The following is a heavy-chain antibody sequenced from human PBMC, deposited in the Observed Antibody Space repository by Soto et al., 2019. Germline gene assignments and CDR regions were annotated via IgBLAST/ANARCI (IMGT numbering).Heavy chain of an antibody. J-gene: IGHJ5*02. CDR1: GFNFSSYS. D-gene: IGHD3-22*01. CDR2: ISGSGGST. V-gene: IGHV3-23*01. CDR3: ARAVYDSSGYGWFDP. Sequence: GGSMRLSCAASGFNFSSYSMRWDSPATEKGLEWVSAISGSGGSTYYADSVKGRFTISRDNSKNTLYLQMNSLRAEDTAVYYCARAVYDSSGYGWFDPWGQGTLVTVSS.